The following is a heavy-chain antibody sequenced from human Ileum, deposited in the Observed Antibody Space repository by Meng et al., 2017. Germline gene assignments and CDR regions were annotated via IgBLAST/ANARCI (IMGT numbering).Heavy chain of an antibody. CDR1: GITFDNAW. CDR2: INSKTDGGTI. Sequence: VELVESGGGLVKPGGSLRLSCTASGITFDNAWMSWVRQAPGKGLEWVGRINSKTDGGTIEYAAPVKGRFTISRDDSKDTVYLQMNSLKSEDAAVYYCATGPEFWSTYDYWGQGTLVTVSS. V-gene: IGHV3-15*01. J-gene: IGHJ4*02. D-gene: IGHD3-3*01. CDR3: ATGPEFWSTYDY.